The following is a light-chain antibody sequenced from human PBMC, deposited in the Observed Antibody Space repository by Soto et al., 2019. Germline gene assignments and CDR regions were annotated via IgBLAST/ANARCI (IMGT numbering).Light chain of an antibody. CDR3: QQFSSYPLT. V-gene: IGKV3-20*01. J-gene: IGKJ4*01. CDR1: QPVFIRY. CDR2: GAS. Sequence: TALTQPVGTLPLSPLEGPTLSCPASQPVFIRYLAWYQQKPGEAPRLLLYGASTRATGIPHRFSGSGSGTDFTLTISRLEPEDFAVYYCQQFSSYPLTFGGGTKVDIK.